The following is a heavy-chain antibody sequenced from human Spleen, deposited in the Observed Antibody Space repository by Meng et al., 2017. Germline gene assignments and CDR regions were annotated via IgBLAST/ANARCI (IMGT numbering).Heavy chain of an antibody. CDR1: CWSFHDYY. V-gene: IGHV4-34*01. CDR3: ARGPTTMAHDFDY. J-gene: IGHJ4*02. CDR2: INHSGRT. Sequence: QCGAGLFDPCGSRVPSCVVLCWSFHDYYWRWIRQPPGKGLEVIGEINHSGRTNYTPSLESRATISVDTSQNNLSLKLSSVTAADSAVYYCARGPTTMAHDFDYWGQGTLVTVSS. D-gene: IGHD4-11*01.